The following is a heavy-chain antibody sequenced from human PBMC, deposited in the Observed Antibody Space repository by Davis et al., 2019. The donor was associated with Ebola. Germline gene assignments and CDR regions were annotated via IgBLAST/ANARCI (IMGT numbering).Heavy chain of an antibody. CDR1: GFTFSSYA. J-gene: IGHJ4*02. V-gene: IGHV3-23*01. D-gene: IGHD3-3*01. Sequence: PGGSLRLSCAASGFTFSSYAMSWVRQAPGKGLEWVSAISGSGGSTYYADSVKGRFTISRDNSKNTLYLQMNSLRAEDTAVYYCAKDKYDFWSGYYPYYFDYWGQGTLVTVSS. CDR2: ISGSGGST. CDR3: AKDKYDFWSGYYPYYFDY.